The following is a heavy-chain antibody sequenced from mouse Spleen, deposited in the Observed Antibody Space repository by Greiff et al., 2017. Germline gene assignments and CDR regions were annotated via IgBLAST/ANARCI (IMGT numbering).Heavy chain of an antibody. Sequence: QVQLKESGAELVKPGASVKLSCKASGYTFTSYWMHWVKQRPGQGLEWIGMIHPNSGSTNYNEKFKSKATLTVDKSSSTAYMQLSSLTSEDSAVYYCARSLLRGMDYWGQGTSVTVSS. D-gene: IGHD2-12*01. V-gene: IGHV1-64*01. CDR3: ARSLLRGMDY. CDR2: IHPNSGST. CDR1: GYTFTSYW. J-gene: IGHJ4*01.